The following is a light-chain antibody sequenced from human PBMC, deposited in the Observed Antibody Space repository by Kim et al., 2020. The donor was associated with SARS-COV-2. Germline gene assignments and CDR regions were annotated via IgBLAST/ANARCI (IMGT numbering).Light chain of an antibody. CDR2: DAS. V-gene: IGKV1-39*01. J-gene: IGKJ2*01. CDR1: QTISTY. Sequence: DIQMTQFPSSLSASVGDTVTITCRASQTISTYVNWYRQRPGKAPQLLIYDASNLQGGVPSKFRGSGSGTDFSLIISGLQPEDFATYYCQQAYSAPYTFGQGTKLEI. CDR3: QQAYSAPYT.